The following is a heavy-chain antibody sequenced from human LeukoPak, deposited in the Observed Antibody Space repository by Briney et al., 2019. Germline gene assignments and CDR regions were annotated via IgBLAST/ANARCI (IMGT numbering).Heavy chain of an antibody. D-gene: IGHD3-10*01. J-gene: IGHJ4*02. CDR2: IYYSGST. Sequence: SETLSLTCTVSGGSISSSSYYWGWIRQPPGKGLEWIGSIYYSGSTFYNPSLKSRVTISVDTSKNQLSLKVSSVTAADTAVYYCARVLDYYGSGVRDFDYWGQGTLVTVSS. V-gene: IGHV4-39*07. CDR3: ARVLDYYGSGVRDFDY. CDR1: GGSISSSSYY.